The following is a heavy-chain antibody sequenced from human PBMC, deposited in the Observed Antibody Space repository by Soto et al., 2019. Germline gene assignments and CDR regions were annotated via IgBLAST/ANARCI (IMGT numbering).Heavy chain of an antibody. J-gene: IGHJ6*03. Sequence: EVQLVESGGGLAQPGGSLRLSCAASGFTLSSDAMDWVRQAPGKGLEYVSGISSNGIGTYYANSVKGIFTISRDNSKNTVYLQMDSLRPEDMAVYYCARRAREYYYYMDAWGKGTTVTVS. CDR3: ARRAREYYYYMDA. V-gene: IGHV3-64*01. CDR2: ISSNGIGT. D-gene: IGHD1-26*01. CDR1: GFTLSSDA.